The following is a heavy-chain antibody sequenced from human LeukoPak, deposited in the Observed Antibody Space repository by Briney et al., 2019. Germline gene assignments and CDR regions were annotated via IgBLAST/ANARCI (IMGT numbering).Heavy chain of an antibody. J-gene: IGHJ4*02. D-gene: IGHD3-10*01. Sequence: TGGSLRLSCAASGFTFRNCAMSWVRQAPGKGLEWVSGISGTGYNTYYADSVKGRFTIPRDNSKNTLYLQMNSLGAEDTAVYYCAKHGSGSLFYFDYWGQRTLVTVSS. CDR1: GFTFRNCA. CDR2: ISGTGYNT. V-gene: IGHV3-23*01. CDR3: AKHGSGSLFYFDY.